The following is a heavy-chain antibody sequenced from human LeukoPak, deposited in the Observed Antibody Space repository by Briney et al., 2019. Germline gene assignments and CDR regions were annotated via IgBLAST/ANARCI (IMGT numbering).Heavy chain of an antibody. CDR3: AREGVMSYGSGPDWSY. J-gene: IGHJ4*02. D-gene: IGHD3-10*01. CDR2: IKQDGSEK. Sequence: GGSLRLSCAASGFTVSSNYMSWVRQAPGKGLEWVANIKQDGSEKYYVDSVKGRFTISRDNAKNSLYLQMNSLRAEDTAVYYCAREGVMSYGSGPDWSYWGQGTLVTVSS. V-gene: IGHV3-7*01. CDR1: GFTVSSNY.